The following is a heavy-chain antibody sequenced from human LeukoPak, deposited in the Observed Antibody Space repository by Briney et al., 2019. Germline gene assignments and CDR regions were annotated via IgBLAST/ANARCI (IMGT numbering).Heavy chain of an antibody. V-gene: IGHV4-39*02. CDR3: ARDPNYMAARPYGMDV. Sequence: SETLSLTCTVSGGSISSSSYYWGWIRQPPGKGLEWIGSIYYSGSTYYNPSLKSRVTISVDTSKNQFSLKLSSVTAADTAVYYCARDPNYMAARPYGMDVWGQGTTVTVS. CDR1: GGSISSSSYY. D-gene: IGHD6-6*01. CDR2: IYYSGST. J-gene: IGHJ6*02.